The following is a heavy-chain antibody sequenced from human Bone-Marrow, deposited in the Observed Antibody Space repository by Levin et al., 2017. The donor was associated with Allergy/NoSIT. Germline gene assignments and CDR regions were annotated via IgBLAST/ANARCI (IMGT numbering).Heavy chain of an antibody. CDR3: ARKLRNPVYHYMDV. V-gene: IGHV3-30*01. Sequence: GGSLRLSCAASGFIFSNYALHWVRQAPGKGLQWVASIASDENDKYYAESLKGRVSISRDNSKSMVFLQVNSLGPDDTGVYFCARKLRNPVYHYMDVWGKGTTVTVSS. J-gene: IGHJ6*03. CDR1: GFIFSNYA. CDR2: IASDENDK.